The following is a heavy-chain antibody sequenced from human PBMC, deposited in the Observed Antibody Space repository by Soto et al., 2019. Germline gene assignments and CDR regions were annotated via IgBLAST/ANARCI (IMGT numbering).Heavy chain of an antibody. D-gene: IGHD3-22*01. CDR2: IYYSGST. V-gene: IGHV4-59*08. J-gene: IGHJ3*02. CDR3: ARQAGTMIVVAPGAFDI. CDR1: GGSIRSYY. Sequence: SETLSLTCSVSGGSIRSYYWSWIRQPPGKGLEWIGYIYYSGSTYYNPSLKSRVTISVDTSKNQFSLKLSSVTAADTAVYYCARQAGTMIVVAPGAFDIWGQGTMVTVSS.